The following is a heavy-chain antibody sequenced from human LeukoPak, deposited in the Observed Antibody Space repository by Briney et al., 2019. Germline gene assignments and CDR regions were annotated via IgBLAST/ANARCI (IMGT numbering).Heavy chain of an antibody. V-gene: IGHV4-59*01. CDR3: VRAVAATRIDF. D-gene: IGHD6-19*01. CDR1: GGYISSYY. J-gene: IGHJ4*02. CDR2: IYYSGST. Sequence: SETLSLTCTVSGGYISSYYWSWIRQPPGKGLEWIGYIYYSGSTNYNPSLKSRVTISVDTSKNQFSLKVSSVTAADTAVYYCVRAVAATRIDFWGQGTLVTVSS.